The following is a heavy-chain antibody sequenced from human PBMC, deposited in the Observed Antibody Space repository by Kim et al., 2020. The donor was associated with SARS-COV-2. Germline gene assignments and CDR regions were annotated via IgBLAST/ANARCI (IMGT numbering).Heavy chain of an antibody. CDR3: AKDSTPAFITMIPYGMDV. J-gene: IGHJ6*02. CDR1: GFTFSSYA. Sequence: GGSLRLSCAASGFTFSSYAMRWVRQAPGKGLEWVSVIYSGGSSTNYADSVKGRFTISRDNSKNTLYLQMNSLRAEDTAVYYCAKDSTPAFITMIPYGMDVWGQGTTVTVSS. D-gene: IGHD3-22*01. CDR2: IYSGGSST. V-gene: IGHV3-23*03.